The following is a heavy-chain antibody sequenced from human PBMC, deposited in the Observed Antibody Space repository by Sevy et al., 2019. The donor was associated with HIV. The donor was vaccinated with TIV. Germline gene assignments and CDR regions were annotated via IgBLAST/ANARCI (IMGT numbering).Heavy chain of an antibody. CDR1: GFSFSSFW. J-gene: IGHJ4*02. CDR2: IKEDRSEK. D-gene: IGHD2-15*01. CDR3: AREGQWSHPGDY. Sequence: GGSLRLSCAASGFSFSSFWMSGVRQSPGKGLEWVANIKEDRSEKYYVDSVKGRFTISRDNAKNSLYLQMNSLRAEDTAVYYCAREGQWSHPGDYWGQGTLVTVSS. V-gene: IGHV3-7*01.